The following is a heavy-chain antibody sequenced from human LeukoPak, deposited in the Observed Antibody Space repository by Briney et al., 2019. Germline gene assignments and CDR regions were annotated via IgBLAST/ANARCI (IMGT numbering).Heavy chain of an antibody. J-gene: IGHJ4*02. CDR1: GFTFSSYA. CDR2: ISGSGGST. V-gene: IGHV3-23*01. D-gene: IGHD3-9*01. Sequence: GGSLRLSCAASGFTFSSYAMSWVRQAPGKGLEWVSAISGSGGSTYYADSVKGRFTISRDNSKNTLYLQMNSLRAEDTAVYYCAKGRRDVLRYFDWYPPIDYWGQGTLVTVSS. CDR3: AKGRRDVLRYFDWYPPIDY.